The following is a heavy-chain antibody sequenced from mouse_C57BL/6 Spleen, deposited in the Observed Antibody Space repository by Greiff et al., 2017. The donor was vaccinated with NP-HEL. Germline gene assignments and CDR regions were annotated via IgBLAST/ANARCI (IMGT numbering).Heavy chain of an antibody. Sequence: QVQLQQPGAELVKPGASVKLSCKASGYTFTSYWMHWVKQRPGQGLEWIGMIHPNSGSTNYNEKFKSKATLTVDKSSSTAYMQLSSLASEDSAVYYCARDGTRSIDYWGQGTTLTVSS. V-gene: IGHV1-64*01. CDR2: IHPNSGST. CDR1: GYTFTSYW. CDR3: ARDGTRSIDY. J-gene: IGHJ2*01. D-gene: IGHD2-13*01.